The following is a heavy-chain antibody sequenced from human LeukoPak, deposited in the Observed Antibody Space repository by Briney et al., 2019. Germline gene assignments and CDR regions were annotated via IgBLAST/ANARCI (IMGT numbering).Heavy chain of an antibody. CDR2: IYYSGST. CDR1: GGSISSGGYY. Sequence: SETLPLTCTVSGGSISSGGYYRSWIRQHPGKGLEWIGYIYYSGSTYYNPSLKSRVTISVDTSKNQFSLKLSSVTAADTAVYYCARQSPEKQPTSPDFVVVPAAIVGVGAFDIWGQGTMVTVSS. J-gene: IGHJ3*02. CDR3: ARQSPEKQPTSPDFVVVPAAIVGVGAFDI. D-gene: IGHD2-2*02. V-gene: IGHV4-31*03.